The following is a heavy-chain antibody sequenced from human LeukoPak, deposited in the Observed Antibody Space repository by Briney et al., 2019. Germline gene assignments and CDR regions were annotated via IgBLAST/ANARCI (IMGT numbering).Heavy chain of an antibody. CDR3: AREYSGSYSY. J-gene: IGHJ4*02. Sequence: GGSLRLSCAASGFTFSSYEMNWVRQAPGKGLEWVSYISSSGSTIYYADSVKGRFTISRDNAKNSLYLQMNSLRAEDTAVYYCAREYSGSYSYWGQGTLVTVSS. V-gene: IGHV3-48*03. CDR1: GFTFSSYE. D-gene: IGHD3-10*01. CDR2: ISSSGSTI.